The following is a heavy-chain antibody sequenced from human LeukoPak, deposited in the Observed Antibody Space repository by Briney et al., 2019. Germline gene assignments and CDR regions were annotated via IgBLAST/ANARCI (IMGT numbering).Heavy chain of an antibody. CDR2: IYYSERT. Sequence: SETLSLTCSVSGDSVSRSDSYWDWIRQPPGKGLEWIGTIYYSERTYYSPSLKSRVTMSVDPSNNQFSLTLRPVTAADTAVYYCARRRYYDGSGYLEWGQGTLLSVSS. D-gene: IGHD3-22*01. CDR1: GDSVSRSDSY. CDR3: ARRRYYDGSGYLE. V-gene: IGHV4-39*01. J-gene: IGHJ1*01.